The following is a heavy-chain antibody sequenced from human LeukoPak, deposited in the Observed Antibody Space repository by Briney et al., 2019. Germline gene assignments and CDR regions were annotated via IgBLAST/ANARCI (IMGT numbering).Heavy chain of an antibody. Sequence: GASLRLSCAASGFTFSSYAMSWVRQAPGKGLEWVSAISDSGGSTYYADSVKGRFTISRDNSKNTLYLQMNSLRAEDTAVYYCAKAQSFYGDFPGGYDYWGQGTLVTVSS. J-gene: IGHJ4*02. V-gene: IGHV3-23*01. CDR2: ISDSGGST. CDR1: GFTFSSYA. CDR3: AKAQSFYGDFPGGYDY. D-gene: IGHD4-17*01.